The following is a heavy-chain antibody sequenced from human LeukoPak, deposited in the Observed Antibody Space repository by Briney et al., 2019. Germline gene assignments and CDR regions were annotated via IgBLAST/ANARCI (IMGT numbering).Heavy chain of an antibody. V-gene: IGHV3-33*01. CDR1: GFTFSSYA. CDR3: ASRVRGVIPH. D-gene: IGHD3-10*01. Sequence: GGSLRLSCAASGFTFSSYAMHWVRQAPGKGLEWVAVIWYDGSNKYHEDSVKGRFTISRDNSKNTLYLQMNSLRAEDTAVYYCASRVRGVIPHWGQGTLVTVSS. J-gene: IGHJ4*02. CDR2: IWYDGSNK.